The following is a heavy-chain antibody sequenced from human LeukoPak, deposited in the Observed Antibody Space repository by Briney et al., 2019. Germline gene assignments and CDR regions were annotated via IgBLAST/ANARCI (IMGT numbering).Heavy chain of an antibody. CDR2: IYHSGST. CDR1: GYSISSGYY. V-gene: IGHV4-38-2*01. CDR3: ASHPASDPGAFDP. D-gene: IGHD4/OR15-4a*01. Sequence: SETLSLTCAVSGYSISSGYYWGWIRQPPGKGLEWIGSIYHSGSTYYNPSLKSRVTISVDTSKNQFSLKLSSVTAADTAVYYCASHPASDPGAFDPWGQGTLVTVSS. J-gene: IGHJ5*02.